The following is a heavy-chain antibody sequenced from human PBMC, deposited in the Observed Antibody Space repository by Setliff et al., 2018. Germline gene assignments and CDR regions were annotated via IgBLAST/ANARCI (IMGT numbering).Heavy chain of an antibody. V-gene: IGHV5-51*01. CDR2: IYPGDSHT. D-gene: IGHD2-21*01. CDR3: ARRGERFFNWFDP. J-gene: IGHJ5*02. CDR1: GYSFSNFW. Sequence: PGESLKISCKGSGYSFSNFWIGWVRQMPGKGLEWMGIIYPGDSHTRYSPSFQGQVTMSADKPINTAYLQWGNLKASDTAVYYCARRGERFFNWFDPWGQGTLVTAPQ.